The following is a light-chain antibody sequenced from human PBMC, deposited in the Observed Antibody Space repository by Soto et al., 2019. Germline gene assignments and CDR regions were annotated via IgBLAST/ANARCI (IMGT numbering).Light chain of an antibody. V-gene: IGKV3-11*01. CDR3: QQRSNWHLN. CDR2: DAS. CDR1: QRVSSF. Sequence: EIVLTQSPATLSFSPGERATLSCRARQRVSSFLAWYQQKPGQAPRLLIYDASNRATGIPARFSGSGSGTDFTLTISSLEPEDFTVYYCQQRSNWHLNFGGGTKVDIK. J-gene: IGKJ4*01.